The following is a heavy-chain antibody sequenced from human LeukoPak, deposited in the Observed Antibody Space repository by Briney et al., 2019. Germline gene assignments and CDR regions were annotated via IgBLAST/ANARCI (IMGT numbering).Heavy chain of an antibody. CDR2: IYTSGST. V-gene: IGHV4-4*09. J-gene: IGHJ4*02. D-gene: IGHD4-23*01. CDR1: GGSISGYY. CDR3: ARTGDGGMKN. Sequence: PETLSLTCTVSGGSISGYYWSWIRQPPGKGLEWIGYIYTSGSTNYNPSLKSRVTISVDTSKNQFSLKLSSVTAADTAVYYCARTGDGGMKNWGQGTLVTVSS.